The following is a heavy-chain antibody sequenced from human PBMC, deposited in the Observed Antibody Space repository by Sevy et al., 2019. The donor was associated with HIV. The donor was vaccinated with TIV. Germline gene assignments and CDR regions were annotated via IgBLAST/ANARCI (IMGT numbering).Heavy chain of an antibody. CDR3: AKVQIGSSGYYPDAFDI. V-gene: IGHV3-23*01. J-gene: IGHJ3*02. D-gene: IGHD3-22*01. CDR1: GFTFSSYA. CDR2: ISGSGGST. Sequence: GGSLRLSCAASGFTFSSYAMNWVRQAPGKGLEWVSAISGSGGSTYYADSVKGRFTISRDNSKNTLYLQMNSLRAEDRAVYYCAKVQIGSSGYYPDAFDIWGQGTMVTVSS.